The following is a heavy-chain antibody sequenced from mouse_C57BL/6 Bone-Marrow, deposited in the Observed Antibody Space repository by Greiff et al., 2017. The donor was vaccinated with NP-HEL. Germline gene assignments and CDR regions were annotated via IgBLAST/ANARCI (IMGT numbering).Heavy chain of an antibody. V-gene: IGHV1-53*01. CDR2: INPSNGGT. D-gene: IGHD2-4*01. Sequence: VKLQQPGTELVKPGASVKLSCKASGYTFTSYWMHWVKQRPGQGLEWIGNINPSNGGTNYNEKFKSKATLTVDKSSSTAYMQLSSLTSEDSAVYYCARSGYDYDAGAWFAYWGQGTLVTVSA. J-gene: IGHJ3*01. CDR3: ARSGYDYDAGAWFAY. CDR1: GYTFTSYW.